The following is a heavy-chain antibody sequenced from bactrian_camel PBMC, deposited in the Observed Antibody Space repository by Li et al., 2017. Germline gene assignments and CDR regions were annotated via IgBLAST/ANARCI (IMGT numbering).Heavy chain of an antibody. V-gene: IGHV3S57*01. Sequence: HVQLVESGGGSVQAGGSLSVSCTDSRRTYSTYCMAWFRQAPGKEREGVAAIDSRGGTAYADSATGRFTISQDNAKNTLYLQMNSLKPEDTAMYYCAANPFWTYVAICSYTRPADFGYWGQGTQVTVS. CDR1: RRTYSTYC. CDR3: AANPFWTYVAICSYTRPADFGY. D-gene: IGHD2*01. J-gene: IGHJ6*01. CDR2: IDSRGGT.